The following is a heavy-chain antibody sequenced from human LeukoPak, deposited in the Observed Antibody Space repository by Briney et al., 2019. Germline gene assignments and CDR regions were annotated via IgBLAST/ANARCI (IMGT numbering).Heavy chain of an antibody. D-gene: IGHD3-22*01. V-gene: IGHV3-23*01. CDR3: ARDGYSSGLYEYYFDY. J-gene: IGHJ4*02. Sequence: PGGSLRLSCAASGFTFSSYALSWARQAPGKGLEWVSAITTGGAGTYFADSVEGRFTISRDNSKNTLSLQMNSLRAEDTAVYYCARDGYSSGLYEYYFDYWGPGTLVTVSS. CDR1: GFTFSSYA. CDR2: ITTGGAGT.